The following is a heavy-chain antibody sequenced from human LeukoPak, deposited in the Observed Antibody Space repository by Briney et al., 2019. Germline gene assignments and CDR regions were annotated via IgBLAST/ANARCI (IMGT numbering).Heavy chain of an antibody. J-gene: IGHJ4*02. Sequence: GGSMRLSCAAYGITFGTYVMTWDRQAPGKGLEWVSAISGSGDSSYYADSVKGRFTISRDNSKNTLYLQMNSLRAEDTAVYYCANARDGYNLLDYWGQGTLVTVSS. V-gene: IGHV3-23*01. CDR3: ANARDGYNLLDY. D-gene: IGHD5-24*01. CDR2: ISGSGDSS. CDR1: GITFGTYV.